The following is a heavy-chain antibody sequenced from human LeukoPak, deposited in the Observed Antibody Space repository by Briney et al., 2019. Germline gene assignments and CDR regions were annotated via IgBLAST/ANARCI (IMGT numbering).Heavy chain of an antibody. CDR1: GFTFSSYW. CDR3: ARDMYYYDSSGYW. Sequence: GGSLRLSCAASGFTFSSYWMSWVRQAPGKGLEWVANIKQDGSEKYYVDSVKGRFTISRDNAKNTLYLQMNSLRAEDTAVYYCARDMYYYDSSGYWGGQGTLVTVSS. V-gene: IGHV3-7*01. J-gene: IGHJ4*02. D-gene: IGHD3-22*01. CDR2: IKQDGSEK.